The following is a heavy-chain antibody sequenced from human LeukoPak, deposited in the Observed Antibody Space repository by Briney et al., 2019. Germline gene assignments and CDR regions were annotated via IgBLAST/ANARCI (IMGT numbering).Heavy chain of an antibody. CDR3: ARDSSPYYYYGMDV. V-gene: IGHV1-2*02. Sequence: AASVKVSCKASGYTFIGYYIHWVRQAPGQGLEWMGWFNPTTGGTQYAQKFLGRVTMTGDTSISSAYMELSSLRSEDTAVYYCARDSSPYYYYGMDVWGQGTTVTVSS. D-gene: IGHD6-13*01. J-gene: IGHJ6*02. CDR2: FNPTTGGT. CDR1: GYTFIGYY.